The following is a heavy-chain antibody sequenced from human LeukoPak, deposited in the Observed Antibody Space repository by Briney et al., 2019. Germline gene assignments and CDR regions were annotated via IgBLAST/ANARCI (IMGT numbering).Heavy chain of an antibody. CDR3: ARDPPAVWFGESNWFDP. CDR2: ISSSGSTI. Sequence: GGSLRLSCAASGFTFSSYEMNWVRQAPGKGLEWVSYISSSGSTIYYADSVKGRFTISRDNAKNSLYLQMNSLRAEDTAVYYCARDPPAVWFGESNWFDPWGQGTLVTVSS. V-gene: IGHV3-48*03. J-gene: IGHJ5*02. CDR1: GFTFSSYE. D-gene: IGHD3-10*01.